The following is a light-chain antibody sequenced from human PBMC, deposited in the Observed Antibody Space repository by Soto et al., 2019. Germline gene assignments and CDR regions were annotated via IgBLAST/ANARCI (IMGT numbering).Light chain of an antibody. CDR1: QDISKY. CDR2: DAS. Sequence: DIPMTQSPSSLSASVGDSVTITCQASQDISKYLNWYQQKPGKAPKLLIYDASNLETGVPSRFSGSGSGTAFTFTISSLQPEDVATYYCQQYDSLPPLFTFGPGTKVAIK. V-gene: IGKV1-33*01. J-gene: IGKJ3*01. CDR3: QQYDSLPPLFT.